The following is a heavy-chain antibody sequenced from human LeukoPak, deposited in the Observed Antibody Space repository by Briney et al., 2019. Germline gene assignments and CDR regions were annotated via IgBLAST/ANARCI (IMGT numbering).Heavy chain of an antibody. CDR2: INPAGSST. Sequence: GGSLRLSCAAFGFTFSSDWMHWVRQAPGQGLVWVSRINPAGSSTNYADSVKGRFTISRDNAMNTLYLHLNSLRAEDTAVYYCARGVRGSYGTDLWGQGTLVTVPS. CDR1: GFTFSSDW. J-gene: IGHJ5*02. V-gene: IGHV3-74*01. D-gene: IGHD1-26*01. CDR3: ARGVRGSYGTDL.